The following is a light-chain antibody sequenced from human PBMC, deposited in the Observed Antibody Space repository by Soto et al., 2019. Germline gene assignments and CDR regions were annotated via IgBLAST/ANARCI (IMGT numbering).Light chain of an antibody. V-gene: IGLV1-40*01. CDR2: GNS. CDR1: SSNIGAGYD. J-gene: IGLJ1*01. CDR3: QSYGSSLSGFYV. Sequence: QSVLTQPPSVSGAPGQRVTISCTGSSSNIGAGYDVHWYQQLPGTAPKLLIYGNSNRPSGVPDRFSGSKSGTSASLAITGLQAEDEADYYCQSYGSSLSGFYVFGPGTKLTVL.